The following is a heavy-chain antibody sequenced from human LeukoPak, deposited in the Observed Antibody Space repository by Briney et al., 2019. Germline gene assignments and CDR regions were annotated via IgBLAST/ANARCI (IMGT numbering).Heavy chain of an antibody. CDR1: GFTFNSYA. Sequence: PGGSLRLSCAASGFTFNSYAMSWVRQAPGKGLEWVSTISGGGADTFYTDSLKGRFTISRDNSKNTLYLRMSSLRAEDTAIYYCAKDGGSNRGAFDIWGQGTMVTVSS. CDR3: AKDGGSNRGAFDI. V-gene: IGHV3-23*01. CDR2: ISGGGADT. J-gene: IGHJ3*02. D-gene: IGHD1-26*01.